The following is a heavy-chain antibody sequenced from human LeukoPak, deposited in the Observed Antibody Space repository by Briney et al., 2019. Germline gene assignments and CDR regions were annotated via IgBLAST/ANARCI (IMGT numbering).Heavy chain of an antibody. V-gene: IGHV3-43*02. J-gene: IGHJ6*03. Sequence: GGYLRLSCAASGFTFDDYAMHWVRQAPGKGLEWVSLISGDGGSTYYADSVKGRFTISRDNSKNSLYLQMNSLRTEDTALYYCAKGPSGGSGYYYYYYYMDAWGKGTTVTVSS. D-gene: IGHD3-10*01. CDR3: AKGPSGGSGYYYYYYYMDA. CDR1: GFTFDDYA. CDR2: ISGDGGST.